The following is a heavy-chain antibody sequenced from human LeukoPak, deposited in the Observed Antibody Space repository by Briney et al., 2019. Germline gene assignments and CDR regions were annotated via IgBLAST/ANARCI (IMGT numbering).Heavy chain of an antibody. CDR2: INYSGSA. D-gene: IGHD3-3*01. CDR1: GGSISNYY. V-gene: IGHV4-59*01. CDR3: ARVYRDDFWSGYSTHFDY. Sequence: SETLSLTCTVSGGSISNYYWSWIRQPPGKGLEWIGYINYSGSANYNPSIKSRVNMSVDTSKNQFSLKLTSVTAADTAVYYCARVYRDDFWSGYSTHFDYWGQGTLVTVSS. J-gene: IGHJ4*02.